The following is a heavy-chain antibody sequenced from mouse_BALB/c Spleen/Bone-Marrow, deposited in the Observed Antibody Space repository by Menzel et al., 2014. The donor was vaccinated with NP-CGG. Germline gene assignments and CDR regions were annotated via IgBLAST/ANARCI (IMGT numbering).Heavy chain of an antibody. D-gene: IGHD2-1*01. CDR1: GFSFSNSW. CDR2: IRLKSSNFAT. Sequence: EVKLVESGGGLSQSGGLMKLSCVASGFSFSNSWLNCVRQSPAEGLEWGADIRLKSSNFATDYAESVKRRFTILRDDCRSSVHLRMNTSRHDDTGRYCGTIRCNMAWFGYGGHGTL. CDR3: TIRCNMAWFGY. J-gene: IGHJ3*01. V-gene: IGHV6-6*02.